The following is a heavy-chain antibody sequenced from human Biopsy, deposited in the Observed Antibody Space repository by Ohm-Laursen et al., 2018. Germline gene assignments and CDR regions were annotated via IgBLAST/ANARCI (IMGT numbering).Heavy chain of an antibody. D-gene: IGHD4-17*01. J-gene: IGHJ4*02. V-gene: IGHV1-69*06. CDR2: VIPISNTA. CDR1: GGSFSDYG. Sequence: GSSVKVSCKASGGSFSDYGLSWVRQAPGRGLEWMGRVIPISNTANYAQNFQGRLTITADRSTNTAYMELNSLRSEDTAVYFCATLTEDYGASPDSWGQGTLVVVSS. CDR3: ATLTEDYGASPDS.